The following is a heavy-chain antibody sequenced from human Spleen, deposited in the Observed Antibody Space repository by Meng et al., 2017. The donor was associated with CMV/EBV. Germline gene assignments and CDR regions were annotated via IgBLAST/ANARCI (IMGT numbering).Heavy chain of an antibody. CDR1: GFTYSSYW. J-gene: IGHJ6*02. V-gene: IGHV3-7*01. Sequence: GESLKISCAASGFTYSSYWMSWVRQAQGRGLEWVANIKQDGSEKFYVDSVKGRFTISRDNAKNSLYLQMNSLRAEDTAVYYCARERDYSWGLLRYYGMDVWGQGTTVTVSS. CDR3: ARERDYSWGLLRYYGMDV. CDR2: IKQDGSEK. D-gene: IGHD4-11*01.